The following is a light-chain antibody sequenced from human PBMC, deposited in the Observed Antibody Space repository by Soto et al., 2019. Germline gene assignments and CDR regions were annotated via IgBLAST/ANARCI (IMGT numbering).Light chain of an antibody. CDR1: QSVLHSNGFNY. CDR2: LGS. CDR3: MQALQTGWT. V-gene: IGKV2-28*01. J-gene: IGKJ1*01. Sequence: DIVMTQSPLSLAVTPGEPASISCRSSQSVLHSNGFNYLDWYLQKPGQSPQLLIYLGSTRASGVPDRFSGSGSGTDFTLKISRVEAEDVGVYYCMQALQTGWTFGQGTKVDIK.